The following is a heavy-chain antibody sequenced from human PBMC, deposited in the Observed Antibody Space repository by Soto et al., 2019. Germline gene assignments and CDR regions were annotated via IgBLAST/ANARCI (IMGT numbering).Heavy chain of an antibody. J-gene: IGHJ4*02. CDR2: INSSGGST. Sequence: EVQLLESGGGLVQPGGSLRLSCAASGFTFSSYAMSWVRQAPGKGLEWVSTINSSGGSTYYADSVKGRFTISRDNSKNTLYLQMNSLTAEDTAVYYCAKEPDGDYYLDCWGQGTLVTVSS. V-gene: IGHV3-23*01. CDR1: GFTFSSYA. D-gene: IGHD4-17*01. CDR3: AKEPDGDYYLDC.